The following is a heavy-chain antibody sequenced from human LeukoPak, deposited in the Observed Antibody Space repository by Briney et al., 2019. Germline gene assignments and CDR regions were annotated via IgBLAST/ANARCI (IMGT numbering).Heavy chain of an antibody. J-gene: IGHJ5*02. D-gene: IGHD3-16*02. CDR2: MNPNSGNT. V-gene: IGHV1-8*01. CDR3: ARGPLVRLPSSFDP. Sequence: GASVKVSCKASGYTFTSYDINWVRQATGQGLEWMGWMNPNSGNTGSAQRLQGRVTMTRDTSRSTAYMELSSLTSEDTAVYYCARGPLVRLPSSFDPWGQGTLVTVSS. CDR1: GYTFTSYD.